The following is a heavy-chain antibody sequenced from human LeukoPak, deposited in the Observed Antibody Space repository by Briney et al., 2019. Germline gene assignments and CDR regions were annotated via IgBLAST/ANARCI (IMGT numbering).Heavy chain of an antibody. V-gene: IGHV4-38-2*02. CDR2: IYHSGST. Sequence: SETLSLTCTVSGYSVSSGYYWGWIRQPPGKGLEWIGSIYHSGSTYYNPSLKSRVTISVDTSKNQFSLKLSSVTAADTAVYYCARTPYYYDSSGYYFDYWGQGTLVTVSS. CDR3: ARTPYYYDSSGYYFDY. J-gene: IGHJ4*02. CDR1: GYSVSSGYY. D-gene: IGHD3-22*01.